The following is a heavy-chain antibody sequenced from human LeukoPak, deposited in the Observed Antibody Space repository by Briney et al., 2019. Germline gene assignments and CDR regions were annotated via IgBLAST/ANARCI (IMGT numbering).Heavy chain of an antibody. CDR3: ARDGRKYYYDSSGYYNFDY. Sequence: ASVKVSCTASGYTFTSYGISWVRQAPGQGLEWTGWISAYNGNTNYAQKLQGRVTMTTDTSTSTAYMELRSLRSDDTAVYYCARDGRKYYYDSSGYYNFDYWGQGTLVTVSS. CDR1: GYTFTSYG. J-gene: IGHJ4*02. CDR2: ISAYNGNT. V-gene: IGHV1-18*01. D-gene: IGHD3-22*01.